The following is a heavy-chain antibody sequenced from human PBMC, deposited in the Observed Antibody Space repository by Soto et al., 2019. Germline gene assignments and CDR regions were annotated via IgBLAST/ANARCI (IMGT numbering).Heavy chain of an antibody. V-gene: IGHV1-69*12. D-gene: IGHD3-16*01. Sequence: QVQLVQSGPEVRHPGSSVRVSCKSSGGTFSSSAISWVRQASGQGLEWMGGIIPIFGAADSAQKFQGRVTITADASTTTAYIELRRLTSEDTAVYFCAKDKERVTLGGDYHDVMDVWGKATTVTFSS. CDR2: IIPIFGAA. CDR3: AKDKERVTLGGDYHDVMDV. CDR1: GGTFSSSA. J-gene: IGHJ6*04.